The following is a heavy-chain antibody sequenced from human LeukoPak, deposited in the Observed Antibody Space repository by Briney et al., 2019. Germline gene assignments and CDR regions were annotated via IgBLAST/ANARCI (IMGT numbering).Heavy chain of an antibody. Sequence: SVKVPCKASGGTFSSYAISWVRQASGQGLEWMGGIIPIFGTANYAQKFQGRVTITTDESTSTAYMELSSLRYEDTAVYYCARVSYSGYERVDAFDIWGQGTMVTVSS. CDR3: ARVSYSGYERVDAFDI. V-gene: IGHV1-69*05. CDR2: IIPIFGTA. J-gene: IGHJ3*02. CDR1: GGTFSSYA. D-gene: IGHD5-12*01.